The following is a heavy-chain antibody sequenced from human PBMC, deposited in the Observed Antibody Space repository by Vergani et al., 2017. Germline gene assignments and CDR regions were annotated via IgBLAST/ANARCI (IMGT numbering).Heavy chain of an antibody. J-gene: IGHJ4*02. CDR3: ARDLGEGDGYNLFGY. CDR1: GGTFSSYT. CDR2: IIPILGIA. V-gene: IGHV1-69*08. Sequence: QVQLVQSGAEVKKPGSSVKVSCKASGGTFSSYTISWVRQAPGQGLEWMGRIIPILGIANYAQKFQGRVTITADKSTSTAYMELSSLRSEDTAVYYCARDLGEGDGYNLFGYGGQGTLVTVSS. D-gene: IGHD5-24*01.